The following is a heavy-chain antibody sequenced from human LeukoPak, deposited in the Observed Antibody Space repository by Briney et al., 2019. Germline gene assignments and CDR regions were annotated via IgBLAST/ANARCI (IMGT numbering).Heavy chain of an antibody. Sequence: TGGSLRLSCAASGFTVSSKYMSCVRQAPGKVLEWVSLIYSGGNTYYADSVKGRFTISRDNSKNTLYLQMNSLRVEDTAVYYCARGLYASGSCNFDYWGQGALVTVSS. CDR2: IYSGGNT. CDR1: GFTVSSKY. D-gene: IGHD3-10*01. V-gene: IGHV3-53*01. CDR3: ARGLYASGSCNFDY. J-gene: IGHJ4*02.